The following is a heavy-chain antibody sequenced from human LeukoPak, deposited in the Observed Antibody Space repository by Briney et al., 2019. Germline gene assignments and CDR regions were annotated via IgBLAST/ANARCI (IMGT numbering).Heavy chain of an antibody. CDR1: AFRFNIYG. CDR2: IWYDGSDK. CDR3: ARYQGPVGSYFDY. V-gene: IGHV3-33*01. Sequence: GGSLRLSCAASAFRFNIYGMHWVRQAPGKGLEWVAVIWYDGSDKYYADSVKGRFTISRDNSKNTLYLEMNSLRAEDTAVYYCARYQGPVGSYFDYWGQGTLVTVSS. D-gene: IGHD3-10*01. J-gene: IGHJ4*02.